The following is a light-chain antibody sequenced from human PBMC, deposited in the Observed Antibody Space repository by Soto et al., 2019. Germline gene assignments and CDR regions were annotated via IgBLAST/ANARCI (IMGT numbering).Light chain of an antibody. CDR3: QQYNSYSLIT. CDR2: DAS. V-gene: IGKV1-5*01. J-gene: IGKJ5*01. CDR1: QRIGSW. Sequence: SHRAHFSSTLFASLGHRVPITFPVMQRIGSWLASYQQKPGKAPKLLIYDASSLESGVPSMFSGSGSGTEFTLTISSLQPDDFATYYCQQYNSYSLITFGQGTRLEIK.